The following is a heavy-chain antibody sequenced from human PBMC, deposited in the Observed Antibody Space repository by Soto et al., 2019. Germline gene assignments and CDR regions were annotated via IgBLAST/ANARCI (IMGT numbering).Heavy chain of an antibody. Sequence: QVHLVQSGPEVRKPGSSVRISCKASGGTFNNHLVTWVRQAPGQGLEWMGGIIPMYGSAHYAQKFQGRVLSTADESTGTAYMELSSLRSDDTATFFCARALQLDYLHGLDVWGQGTTVTVSS. CDR1: GGTFNNHL. CDR3: ARALQLDYLHGLDV. J-gene: IGHJ6*02. V-gene: IGHV1-69*01. CDR2: IIPMYGSA. D-gene: IGHD2-21*01.